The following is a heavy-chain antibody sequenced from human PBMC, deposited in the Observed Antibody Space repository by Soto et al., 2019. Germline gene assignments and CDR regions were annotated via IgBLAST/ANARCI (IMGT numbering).Heavy chain of an antibody. CDR2: IYHSGST. J-gene: IGHJ2*01. V-gene: IGHV4-4*02. CDR3: ARDTRSNYDFWSAYGGIGYFDL. Sequence: QVQLQESGPGLVKPSGTLSLTCAVSSGSISSSNWWSWVRQPPGKGLEWIGEIYHSGSTNYNPSLKSRVTISVDKSKNQFSLKLSSVTAADTAVYYCARDTRSNYDFWSAYGGIGYFDLWGRGTLVTVSS. CDR1: SGSISSSNW. D-gene: IGHD3-3*01.